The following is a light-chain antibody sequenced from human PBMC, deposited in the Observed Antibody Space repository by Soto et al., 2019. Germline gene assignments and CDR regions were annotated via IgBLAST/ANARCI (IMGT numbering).Light chain of an antibody. V-gene: IGKV3-20*01. CDR1: QIVRKNY. CDR3: QQTSTSPLT. CDR2: DAS. Sequence: EVVLTQSPDTLSLSPGERATLSCRASQIVRKNYLAWYQQKPGQPPRLLIHDASLRATGIPDRFSGSGSGTDFTLTISRLEPEDFAVYHCQQTSTSPLTFGGGTKVELK. J-gene: IGKJ4*01.